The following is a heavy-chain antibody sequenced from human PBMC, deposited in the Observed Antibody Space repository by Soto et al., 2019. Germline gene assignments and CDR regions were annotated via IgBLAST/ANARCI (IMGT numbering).Heavy chain of an antibody. CDR3: AKDRLYGGNPYYYYYYGMDV. J-gene: IGHJ6*02. D-gene: IGHD2-15*01. CDR1: GFTFSSYG. CDR2: IRYDGGST. V-gene: IGHV3-33*06. Sequence: TVGSLRLSCAASGFTFSSYGMHWVRQAPGKGLEWVAVIRYDGGSTYYADSVKGRFTISRDNSKNTLYLQMNSLRAEDTAVYYCAKDRLYGGNPYYYYYYGMDVWGQGTTVTVSS.